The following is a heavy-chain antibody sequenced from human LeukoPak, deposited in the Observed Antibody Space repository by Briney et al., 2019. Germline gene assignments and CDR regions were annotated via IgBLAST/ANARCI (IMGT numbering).Heavy chain of an antibody. V-gene: IGHV4-39*01. CDR1: GGSISSYY. CDR2: IYYGENT. D-gene: IGHD3-22*01. Sequence: SETLSLTCTVSGGSISSYYWGWIRQPPGKGLEWIGNIYYGENTYYNPSLKSRVTISIDASKNQFYLKLSSLTAADTAVYYCARRDDSSGYHKIFDYWGPGTLVTVSS. J-gene: IGHJ4*02. CDR3: ARRDDSSGYHKIFDY.